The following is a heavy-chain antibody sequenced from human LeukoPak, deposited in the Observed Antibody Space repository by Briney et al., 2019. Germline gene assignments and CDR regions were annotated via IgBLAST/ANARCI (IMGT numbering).Heavy chain of an antibody. CDR2: IIPIFGTA. Sequence: GASVKVSCKASGGTFSSYAISWVRPAPGQGLEWMGGIIPIFGTANYAQKFQGRVTITADESTSTAYMELSSPRSEDTAVYYCARISRLGNWFDPWGQGTLVTVSS. J-gene: IGHJ5*02. CDR3: ARISRLGNWFDP. CDR1: GGTFSSYA. D-gene: IGHD2/OR15-2a*01. V-gene: IGHV1-69*13.